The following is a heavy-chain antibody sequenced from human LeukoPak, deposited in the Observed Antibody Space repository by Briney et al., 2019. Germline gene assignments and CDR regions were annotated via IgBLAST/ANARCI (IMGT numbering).Heavy chain of an antibody. V-gene: IGHV1-18*01. Sequence: ASVKVSCKASGGTFSSYGISWVRQAPGQGLEWMGWISAYNGNTSYAQKLQGRVTMTTDTSTSTAYMELRSLRSDDTAVYYCARAWVVGVPGCDYWGRGTLVTVSS. CDR3: ARAWVVGVPGCDY. CDR2: ISAYNGNT. D-gene: IGHD1-26*01. CDR1: GGTFSSYG. J-gene: IGHJ4*02.